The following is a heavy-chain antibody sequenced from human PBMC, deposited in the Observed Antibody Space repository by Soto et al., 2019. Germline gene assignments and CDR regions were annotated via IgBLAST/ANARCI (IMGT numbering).Heavy chain of an antibody. D-gene: IGHD4-17*01. J-gene: IGHJ6*02. Sequence: QVQLVQSGAEVKKPGASVKVSCKASGYTFTSYAMHWVRQAPGQRLEWMGWINAGNGNTKYSQKFQGRVTITRDTTASTAYMELSSLRSDDTAVYYCARRMLDYGTSYYYGMDVWGQGTTFTVSS. CDR2: INAGNGNT. V-gene: IGHV1-3*01. CDR1: GYTFTSYA. CDR3: ARRMLDYGTSYYYGMDV.